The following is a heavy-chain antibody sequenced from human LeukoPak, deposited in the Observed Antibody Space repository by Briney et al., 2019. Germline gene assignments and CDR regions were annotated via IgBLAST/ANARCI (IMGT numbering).Heavy chain of an antibody. Sequence: GGSLRLSCAASGFTFSTHGMSWVRQAPGKGLEWVSAISGSGGSTYYADSVKGRFTISRDNSKNTLYLQMNSLRAEDTAVYYCAKAYGDNHLDYFDYWGQGTLVTVSS. J-gene: IGHJ4*02. D-gene: IGHD4-17*01. CDR3: AKAYGDNHLDYFDY. CDR2: ISGSGGST. CDR1: GFTFSTHG. V-gene: IGHV3-23*01.